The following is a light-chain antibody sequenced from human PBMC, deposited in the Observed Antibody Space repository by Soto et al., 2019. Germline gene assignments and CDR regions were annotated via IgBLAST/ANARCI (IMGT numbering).Light chain of an antibody. J-gene: IGKJ1*01. Sequence: EIVMTQSPATLSLSPGERATLSCRASQSVSSSYLSWYQQEPGQAPGLLIYGASTRATGIPARFSGSGSETDFTLTISSLQPEDFAVYYCQQDYNLPRTFGQGTKVDI. CDR2: GAS. CDR1: QSVSSSY. CDR3: QQDYNLPRT. V-gene: IGKV3D-7*01.